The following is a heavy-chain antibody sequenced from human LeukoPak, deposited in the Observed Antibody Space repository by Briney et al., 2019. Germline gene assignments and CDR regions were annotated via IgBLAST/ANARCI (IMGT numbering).Heavy chain of an antibody. CDR1: GGSFSGYY. Sequence: SETLSLTCAVYGGSFSGYYWSWIRQPPGKGLEWIGEINHSGSTNYNPSLKSRVTISVDTSKNQFSLKLSSVTAADTVVYYCARGLEGDGDSDEIHFDYWGQGTLVTVSS. CDR2: INHSGST. CDR3: ARGLEGDGDSDEIHFDY. D-gene: IGHD4-17*01. J-gene: IGHJ4*02. V-gene: IGHV4-34*01.